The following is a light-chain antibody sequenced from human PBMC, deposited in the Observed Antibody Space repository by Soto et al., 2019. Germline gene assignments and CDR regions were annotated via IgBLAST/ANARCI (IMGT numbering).Light chain of an antibody. CDR1: QSVSNSY. V-gene: IGKV3-20*01. CDR2: GAS. Sequence: EIVLTQSPGTLSLSPGERATLSCRASQSVSNSYLAWYQQKPGQAPRLFIYGASSTATGIPDRFSGSVSGTDFTLTISRLEPEDFAVYYCQHYGSAPYTFGQGTKLEIK. CDR3: QHYGSAPYT. J-gene: IGKJ2*01.